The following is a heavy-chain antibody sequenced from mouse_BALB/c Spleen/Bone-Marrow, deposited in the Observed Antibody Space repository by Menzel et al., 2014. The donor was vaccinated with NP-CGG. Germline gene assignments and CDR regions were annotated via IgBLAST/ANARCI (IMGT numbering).Heavy chain of an antibody. D-gene: IGHD2-14*01. CDR3: ARYRLGTYFDY. CDR1: GFNIKDTY. J-gene: IGHJ2*01. CDR2: VDPANGNT. V-gene: IGHV14-3*02. Sequence: VQLQQSGAELVEPGASVKLSCTASGFNIKDTYMHWVKQRPEQGLEWIGRVDPANGNTKYDPKFQGKATITADTSSNTAYLQLSSLTSEDTAVYYCARYRLGTYFDYRGQGTTLTVSS.